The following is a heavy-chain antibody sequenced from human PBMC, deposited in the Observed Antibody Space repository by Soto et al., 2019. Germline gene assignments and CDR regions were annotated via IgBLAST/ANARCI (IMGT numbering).Heavy chain of an antibody. J-gene: IGHJ4*02. CDR3: TRANWYSEY. Sequence: QVQLQESGPGLVKPSETLSLTCTVSGGSISNHYWSWIRQPPGKGLEWIGYIYYNGNTNYKPSLKSRVTMSVDTSKTQISLKFSSVTAADTAVYYCTRANWYSEYWGQGTLVTVSS. CDR1: GGSISNHY. CDR2: IYYNGNT. D-gene: IGHD7-27*01. V-gene: IGHV4-59*11.